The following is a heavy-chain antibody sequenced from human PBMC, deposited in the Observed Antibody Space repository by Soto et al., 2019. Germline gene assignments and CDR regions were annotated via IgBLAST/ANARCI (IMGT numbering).Heavy chain of an antibody. J-gene: IGHJ5*02. Sequence: SETLSLTCAVYGGSFSGYYWSWIRQPPGKGLEWIGEINHSGSTNYNPSLKSRVTISVDTSKNQFSLKLSSVTAADTAVYYCARGWEAARPGLEYNWFDPWGQGTLVTVSS. D-gene: IGHD6-6*01. CDR3: ARGWEAARPGLEYNWFDP. CDR2: INHSGST. V-gene: IGHV4-34*01. CDR1: GGSFSGYY.